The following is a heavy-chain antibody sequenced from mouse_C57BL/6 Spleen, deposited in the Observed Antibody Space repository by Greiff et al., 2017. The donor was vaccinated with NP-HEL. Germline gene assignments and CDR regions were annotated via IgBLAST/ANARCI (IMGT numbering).Heavy chain of an antibody. J-gene: IGHJ3*01. Sequence: EVKLMESGGGLVQSGRSLRLSCATSGFTFSDFYMEWVRQAPGKGLEWIAASRNKANDYTTEYSASVKGRFIVARDTSQSILYLQMNALRAEDTAIYYWARDANYGSGFAYWGQGTLVTVSA. CDR3: ARDANYGSGFAY. CDR2: SRNKANDYTT. CDR1: GFTFSDFY. D-gene: IGHD1-1*01. V-gene: IGHV7-1*01.